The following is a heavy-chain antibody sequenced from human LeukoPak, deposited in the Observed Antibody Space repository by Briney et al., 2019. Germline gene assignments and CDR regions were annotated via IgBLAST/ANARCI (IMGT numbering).Heavy chain of an antibody. Sequence: GGSLRLSCAASGFTFSSYEMNWVRQVPGKGLEWVSYISSIGSTIYYADSVKARLTISRDNAKNSLYLQMNSLRAEDTAVYYCAELGITMIGGVWGKGTTVTISS. J-gene: IGHJ6*04. V-gene: IGHV3-48*03. CDR2: ISSIGSTI. CDR1: GFTFSSYE. CDR3: AELGITMIGGV. D-gene: IGHD3-10*02.